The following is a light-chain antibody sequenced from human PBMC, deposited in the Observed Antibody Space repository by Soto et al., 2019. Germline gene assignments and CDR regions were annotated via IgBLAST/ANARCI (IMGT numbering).Light chain of an antibody. CDR3: QQYKDWPPLT. J-gene: IGKJ4*01. Sequence: EIVMTQSPVTLSASPGERVTLSCRASQSVNINLAWYQQRPGQAPRVLIYGASKRASGIPDTFSGSGSGTDFALIISSLEPEDFAHYYCQQYKDWPPLTFGGGTRVEIK. CDR2: GAS. V-gene: IGKV3D-15*01. CDR1: QSVNIN.